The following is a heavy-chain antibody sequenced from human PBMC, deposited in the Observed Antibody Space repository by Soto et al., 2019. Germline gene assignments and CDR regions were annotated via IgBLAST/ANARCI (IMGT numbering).Heavy chain of an antibody. CDR2: IYYSGST. CDR3: ARGDPTIWFGVY. Sequence: SETLSLTCTVSGGSISSGDYYWSWIRQPPGKGLEWIGYIYYSGSTYYNPSLKSRLTISVDTSKNQFSLKLSSVTAADTAVYYCARGDPTIWFGVYWGQGTLVTVSS. V-gene: IGHV4-30-4*01. CDR1: GGSISSGDYY. J-gene: IGHJ4*02. D-gene: IGHD3-10*01.